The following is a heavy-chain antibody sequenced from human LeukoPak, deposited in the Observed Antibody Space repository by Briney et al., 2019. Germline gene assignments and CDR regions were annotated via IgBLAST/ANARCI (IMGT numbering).Heavy chain of an antibody. CDR1: GYTFTGYY. D-gene: IGHD5-12*01. CDR3: ASTPDRRGYSGYDLGPLDY. J-gene: IGHJ4*02. CDR2: INPNSGGT. Sequence: GASVKVSCKASGYTFTGYYMHWVRQAPGQGLEWMGWINPNSGGTNYAQKFQGRVTMTRDTSISTAYMELSRLRSDDTAVYYCASTPDRRGYSGYDLGPLDYWGQGTLVTVSS. V-gene: IGHV1-2*02.